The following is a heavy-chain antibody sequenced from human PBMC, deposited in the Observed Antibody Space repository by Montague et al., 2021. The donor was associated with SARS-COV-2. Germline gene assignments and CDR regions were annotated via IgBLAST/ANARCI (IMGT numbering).Heavy chain of an antibody. D-gene: IGHD2-15*01. V-gene: IGHV4-4*02. Sequence: SETLSLTCAVSGVSIGSNNWWSWVRQPPGKGLEWIGEIYHSGSTNYNPSLKSRVTISVDKSKNQFSLKMSSVTAADTAVFYCARGLGCSGGRCYGDWLDPWGQGTLVIVSS. CDR1: GVSIGSNNW. J-gene: IGHJ5*02. CDR2: IYHSGST. CDR3: ARGLGCSGGRCYGDWLDP.